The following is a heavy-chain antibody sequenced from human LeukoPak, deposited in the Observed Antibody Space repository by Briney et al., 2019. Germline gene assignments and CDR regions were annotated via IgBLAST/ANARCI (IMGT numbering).Heavy chain of an antibody. Sequence: SETLSLTCTVSGYSISSGYYWGWIRQPPGKGLEWIGSIYRSGTTYFDPSLKSRVSISIDASKNQFSLQLASVTAADTAVYYCARADEVYYDNSGYYSDPYFDFWGQGTLVTVSS. D-gene: IGHD3-22*01. J-gene: IGHJ4*02. CDR3: ARADEVYYDNSGYYSDPYFDF. V-gene: IGHV4-38-2*02. CDR2: IYRSGTT. CDR1: GYSISSGYY.